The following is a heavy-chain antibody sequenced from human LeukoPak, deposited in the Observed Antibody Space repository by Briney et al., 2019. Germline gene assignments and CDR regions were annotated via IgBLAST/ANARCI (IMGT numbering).Heavy chain of an antibody. CDR1: GGTFSSYA. CDR2: IIPIFGTA. CDR3: ARVVFRSAAGTRRNAFDI. Sequence: ASVKVSCKASGGTFSSYAISWVRQAPGQGLEWMGGIIPIFGTANYAQKFQGRVTITADKSTSTAYMELSSLRSEDTAVYYCARVVFRSAAGTRRNAFDIWGQGTMVTVSS. V-gene: IGHV1-69*06. J-gene: IGHJ3*02. D-gene: IGHD6-13*01.